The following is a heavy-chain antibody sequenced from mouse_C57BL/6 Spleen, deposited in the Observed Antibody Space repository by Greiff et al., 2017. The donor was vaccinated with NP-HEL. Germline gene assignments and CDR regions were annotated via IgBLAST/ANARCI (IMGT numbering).Heavy chain of an antibody. J-gene: IGHJ1*03. Sequence: VQLQQSGPELVKPGASVKISCKASGYTFTDYYMNWVKQSHGKSLEWIGDINPNNGGTSYNQKFKGKATLTVDKSSSTAYMQLSSLTSEDSAVYYCARGEGLRPPEGFDVWGTGTTVTVSS. CDR1: GYTFTDYY. CDR2: INPNNGGT. CDR3: ARGEGLRPPEGFDV. D-gene: IGHD2-2*01. V-gene: IGHV1-26*01.